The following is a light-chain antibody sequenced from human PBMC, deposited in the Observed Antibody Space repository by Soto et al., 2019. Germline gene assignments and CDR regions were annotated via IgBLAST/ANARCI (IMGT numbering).Light chain of an antibody. CDR1: SSDVGGYNY. Sequence: QSALTQPASVSGSPGQSITISCTGTSSDVGGYNYVSWYQQHPGKAPKLMIYEVSNRPSGVSNRFSGSKSGNTASLTNSGLQAEDEADYYCSSYTSSSTLSYVFGTGTKLTVL. CDR2: EVS. J-gene: IGLJ1*01. CDR3: SSYTSSSTLSYV. V-gene: IGLV2-14*01.